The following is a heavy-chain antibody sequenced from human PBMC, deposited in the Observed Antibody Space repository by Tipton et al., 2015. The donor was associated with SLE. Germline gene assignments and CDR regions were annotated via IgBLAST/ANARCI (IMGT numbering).Heavy chain of an antibody. CDR1: GFSLSHYW. V-gene: IGHV3-7*01. Sequence: SLRLSCAASGFSLSHYWMTWVRQAPGKGLEWVANINQDENVQNYVDSVRGRFTISRDNTKNSLYLQMSSLRAEDTAVYYCARDRFPVAERDLDNWGQGTLVTVSS. CDR2: INQDENVQ. CDR3: ARDRFPVAERDLDN. D-gene: IGHD3-16*01. J-gene: IGHJ4*02.